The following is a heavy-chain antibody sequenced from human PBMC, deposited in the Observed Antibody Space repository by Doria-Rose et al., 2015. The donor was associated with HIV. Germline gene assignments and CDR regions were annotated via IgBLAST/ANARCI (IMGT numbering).Heavy chain of an antibody. Sequence: SSRGYYWNWIRQAPGKGLESLGYTYYTGTSDYSPSLKSRLNMAVDTSKNRFSLKLSSVTVADTAVYYCARMGSYRELDYWGQGALVIVSA. CDR1: SSRGYY. D-gene: IGHD3-3*01. V-gene: IGHV4-31*02. CDR2: TYYTGTS. J-gene: IGHJ4*02. CDR3: ARMGSYRELDY.